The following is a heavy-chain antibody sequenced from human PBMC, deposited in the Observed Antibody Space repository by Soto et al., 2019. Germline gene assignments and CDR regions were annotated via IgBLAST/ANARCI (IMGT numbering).Heavy chain of an antibody. CDR3: AREQHGYSSGSFNFDY. D-gene: IGHD6-19*01. V-gene: IGHV3-33*01. CDR1: GFTFSSYG. Sequence: QVQLVESGGGVVQPGRSLRLSCAASGFTFSSYGMHWVRQAPGKGLEWVAVIWYDGSNKYYADSVKGRFTISRDNSKNTLYLQMNSLRAEDTAVYYCAREQHGYSSGSFNFDYWGQGTLVTVSS. CDR2: IWYDGSNK. J-gene: IGHJ4*02.